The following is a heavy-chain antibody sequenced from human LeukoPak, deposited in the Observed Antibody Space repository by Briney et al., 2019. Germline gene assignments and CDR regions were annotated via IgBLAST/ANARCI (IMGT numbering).Heavy chain of an antibody. D-gene: IGHD6-13*01. Sequence: GGSLRLSCAASGFTFSSYAMHWVRQAPGKGLEWVAVISYDGSNKYYADSVKGRFTISRDNSKNTLYLQMNSLRAEDTAVYYCARDESLGYSSRWLLNWGQGTLVTVSS. CDR1: GFTFSSYA. J-gene: IGHJ4*02. CDR3: ARDESLGYSSRWLLN. V-gene: IGHV3-30-3*01. CDR2: ISYDGSNK.